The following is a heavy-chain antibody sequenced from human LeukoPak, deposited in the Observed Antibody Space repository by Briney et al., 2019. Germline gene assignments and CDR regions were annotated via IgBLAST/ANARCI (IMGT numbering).Heavy chain of an antibody. CDR1: GFTFSSYA. D-gene: IGHD3-22*01. J-gene: IGHJ4*02. CDR2: ISYDGSNK. CDR3: AKVLNYYDSFGYYFSY. Sequence: GGSLRLSCAASGFTFSSYAMSWVRQAPGKGLELVEVISYDGSNKYYADSVNGRFTISRDNAKNTLFLQMNSLRAEDTAVYYCAKVLNYYDSFGYYFSYWGQGTLVTVSS. V-gene: IGHV3-30-3*01.